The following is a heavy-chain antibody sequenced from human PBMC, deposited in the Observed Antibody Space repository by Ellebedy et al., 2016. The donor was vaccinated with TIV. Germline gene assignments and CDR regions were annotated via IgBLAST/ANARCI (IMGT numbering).Heavy chain of an antibody. CDR3: ARIVPIAARHYGMDV. CDR2: IYYSGST. J-gene: IGHJ6*02. V-gene: IGHV4-59*01. Sequence: MPSETLSLTCTVSGGSISSYYWSWIRQPPGKGLEWIGYIYYSGSTNYNPSLKSRVTISVDTSKNQFSLKLSSVTAADTAVYYCARIVPIAARHYGMDVWGQGTTVTVSS. CDR1: GGSISSYY. D-gene: IGHD6-13*01.